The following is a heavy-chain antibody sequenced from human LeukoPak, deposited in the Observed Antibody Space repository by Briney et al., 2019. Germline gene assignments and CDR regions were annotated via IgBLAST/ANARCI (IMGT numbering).Heavy chain of an antibody. CDR1: GGSISSSSYY. D-gene: IGHD3-10*01. CDR2: IYYSGST. CDR3: ARESGRAYYFDY. J-gene: IGHJ4*02. V-gene: IGHV4-39*07. Sequence: SETLSLTCTVSGGSISSSSYYWGWIRQPPGTGLEWIGSIYYSGSTYYNPSLKGRVTISVDTSKNQFSLKLSSVTAADTAVYYCARESGRAYYFDYWGQGTLVTVSS.